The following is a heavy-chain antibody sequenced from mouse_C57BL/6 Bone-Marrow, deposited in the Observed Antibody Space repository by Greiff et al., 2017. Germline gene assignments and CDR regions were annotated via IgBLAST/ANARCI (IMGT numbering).Heavy chain of an antibody. CDR2: IYPRSGNT. J-gene: IGHJ4*01. V-gene: IGHV1-81*01. CDR1: GYTFTSYG. Sequence: QVQLQQSGAELARPGASVKLSCKASGYTFTSYGISWVKQRTGQGLEWIGEIYPRSGNTYYNEKFTGKATLTADKSSSTAYMELRSLTSEDSAFYICARRAFITTVVAPFYAMDYGGQGTAGNVSS. D-gene: IGHD1-1*01. CDR3: ARRAFITTVVAPFYAMDY.